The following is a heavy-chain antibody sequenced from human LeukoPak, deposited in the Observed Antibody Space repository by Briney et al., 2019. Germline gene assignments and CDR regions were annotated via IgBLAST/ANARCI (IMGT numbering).Heavy chain of an antibody. D-gene: IGHD3-10*01. Sequence: SVKVSCKASGGTFSSYAISWVRQAPGQGLEWMGGIIPIFGTANYAQKFQGRVTITADESTSTAYMELSSLRSEDTAVYYCARSFRNYYGSGSFLPGRYYYYMDVWGKGTTVTISS. CDR2: IIPIFGTA. V-gene: IGHV1-69*13. CDR1: GGTFSSYA. J-gene: IGHJ6*03. CDR3: ARSFRNYYGSGSFLPGRYYYYMDV.